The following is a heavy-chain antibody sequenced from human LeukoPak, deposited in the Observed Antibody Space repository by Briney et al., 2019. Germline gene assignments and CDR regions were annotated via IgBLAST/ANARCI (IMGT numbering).Heavy chain of an antibody. V-gene: IGHV3-23*01. CDR1: GFTFSSYA. Sequence: GGSLRLSCAASGFTFSSYAMSWVRQAPGKELEWVSAISGSGGSTYYADSVKGRFTISRDNSKNTLYLQMNSLRAEDTAVYYCAKDRPNRAAAGTWYFDYWGQGTLVTVSS. CDR2: ISGSGGST. J-gene: IGHJ4*02. D-gene: IGHD6-13*01. CDR3: AKDRPNRAAAGTWYFDY.